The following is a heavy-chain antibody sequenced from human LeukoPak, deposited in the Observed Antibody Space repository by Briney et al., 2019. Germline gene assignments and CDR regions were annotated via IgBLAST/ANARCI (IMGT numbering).Heavy chain of an antibody. CDR2: ISSSGSTI. CDR3: ASASARPGWFDP. Sequence: GGSLRLSCAASGFTFSDYYMSWIRQAPGKGLEWVSYISSSGSTIYYADSVKGRFTISRDSAKNSLYLLMSSLRAEDTAVYYCASASARPGWFDPWGQGTRVTVSS. D-gene: IGHD6-6*01. J-gene: IGHJ5*02. V-gene: IGHV3-11*01. CDR1: GFTFSDYY.